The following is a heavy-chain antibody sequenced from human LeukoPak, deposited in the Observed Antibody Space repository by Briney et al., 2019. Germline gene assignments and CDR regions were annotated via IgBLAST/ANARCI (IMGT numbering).Heavy chain of an antibody. CDR1: DDSITMYY. CDR3: ARGRVSSSTWYSTYYYYFYMDV. D-gene: IGHD1-1*01. J-gene: IGHJ6*03. Sequence: SKTLSLTCSVSDDSITMYYWTWIRQPPRKGLEWIGYVDHTGSTNFNPSLNGRVSISRDTTKNLFSLRLRSVTAADTAVYFCARGRVSSSTWYSTYYYYFYMDVWGKGTTVTVSS. CDR2: VDHTGST. V-gene: IGHV4-59*01.